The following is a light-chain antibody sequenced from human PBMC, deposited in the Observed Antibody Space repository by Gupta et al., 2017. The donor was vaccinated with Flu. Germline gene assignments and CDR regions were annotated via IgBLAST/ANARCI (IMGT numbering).Light chain of an antibody. Sequence: VTLSVSLGERATLSCRTSQSVRSKVAWLQQKPGQAPRLLIYDASTRATGIPARFSGSGYGTEFTLTISSRQSEDCAVYYCQQYNNWPPLTFGEGTKLEIK. CDR3: QQYNNWPPLT. J-gene: IGKJ4*01. CDR2: DAS. V-gene: IGKV3D-15*01. CDR1: QSVRSK.